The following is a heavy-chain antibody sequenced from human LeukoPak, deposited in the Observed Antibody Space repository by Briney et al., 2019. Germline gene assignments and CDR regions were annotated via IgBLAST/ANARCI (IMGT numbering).Heavy chain of an antibody. D-gene: IGHD2-21*02. CDR3: ARDGGGDSGSYYFDY. CDR2: ISYDGSNK. Sequence: GGSLRLSCAASGFTFSSYAMHWVRQAPGKGLEWVAIISYDGSNKYYADSVKGRFTISRDNSKNTLYLQMNSLRAEDTAVYYCARDGGGDSGSYYFDYWGQGTLVTVSS. J-gene: IGHJ4*02. CDR1: GFTFSSYA. V-gene: IGHV3-30*14.